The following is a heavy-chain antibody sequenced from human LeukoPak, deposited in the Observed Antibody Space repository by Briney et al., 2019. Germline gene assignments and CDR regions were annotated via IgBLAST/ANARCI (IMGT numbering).Heavy chain of an antibody. CDR1: GGSISSYY. CDR3: ARGHVPASDAFDI. J-gene: IGHJ3*02. Sequence: SETLSLTCTVSGGSISSYYWSWIRQPPGKGLEWIGYIYYSGSTNYNPSLKSRVTISVDTSKNQFSLKPSSVTAADTAVYYCARGHVPASDAFDIWGQGAMVTVSS. CDR2: IYYSGST. V-gene: IGHV4-59*01. D-gene: IGHD2-2*01.